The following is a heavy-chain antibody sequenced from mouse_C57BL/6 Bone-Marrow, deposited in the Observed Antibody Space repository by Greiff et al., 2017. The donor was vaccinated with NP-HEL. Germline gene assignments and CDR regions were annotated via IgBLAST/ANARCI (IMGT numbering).Heavy chain of an antibody. CDR1: GYTFTSYW. CDR3: AIPNPLPYYYGIAY. CDR2: IDPNSGGT. D-gene: IGHD1-1*01. Sequence: QQSCKASGYTFTSYWMHWVKQRPGRGLEWIGRIDPNSGGTKYNEKFKSKATLTVDKPSSTAYMQLSSLTSEDSAVYYCAIPNPLPYYYGIAYWGQGTLVTVSA. V-gene: IGHV1-72*01. J-gene: IGHJ3*01.